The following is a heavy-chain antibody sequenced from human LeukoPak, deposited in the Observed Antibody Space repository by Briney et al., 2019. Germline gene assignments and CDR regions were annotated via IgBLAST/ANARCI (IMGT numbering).Heavy chain of an antibody. V-gene: IGHV3-7*01. D-gene: IGHD3-22*01. CDR1: GFTFSSHW. CDR2: IKQDGSEK. CDR3: ARKNSGYYYNYFDY. J-gene: IGHJ4*02. Sequence: GGSLRLSCAASGFTFSSHWMSWVRQAPGKGLEWVANIKQDGSEKYYVDSVKGRFTISRDNAKNSLYLQMNSLRAEDTAVYYCARKNSGYYYNYFDYWGQGTLVTVSS.